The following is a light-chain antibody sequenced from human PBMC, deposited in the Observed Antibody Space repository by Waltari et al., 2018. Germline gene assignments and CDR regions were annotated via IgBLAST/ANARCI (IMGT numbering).Light chain of an antibody. Sequence: EIVLTQSPATLSLSPGERATLSCRASQSVSRYLAWYQQKPGQPPRLLIYDASNRATDIPDRCSGSGSGTDFSLTISSLDPADFTVYYCQQRYTWPITFGQGTRLDIK. V-gene: IGKV3-11*01. CDR1: QSVSRY. CDR2: DAS. CDR3: QQRYTWPIT. J-gene: IGKJ5*01.